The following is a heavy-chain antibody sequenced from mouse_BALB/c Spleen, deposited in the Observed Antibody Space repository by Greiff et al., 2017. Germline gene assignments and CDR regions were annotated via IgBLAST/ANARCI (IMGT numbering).Heavy chain of an antibody. CDR1: GYSITSDYA. V-gene: IGHV3-2*02. J-gene: IGHJ3*01. Sequence: EVQLQESGPGLVKPSQSLSLTCTVTGYSITSDYAWNWIRQFPGNKLEWMGYISYSGSTSYNPSLKSRISITRDTSKNQFFLQLNSVTTEDTATYYCARDYYGSSYVGFAYWGQGTLVTVSA. D-gene: IGHD1-1*01. CDR3: ARDYYGSSYVGFAY. CDR2: ISYSGST.